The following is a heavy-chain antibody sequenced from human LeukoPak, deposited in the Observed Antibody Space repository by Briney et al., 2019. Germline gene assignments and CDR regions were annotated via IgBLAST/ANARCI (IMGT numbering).Heavy chain of an antibody. CDR2: ISAYNGNT. CDR3: ARDLRLITMVRGAPGH. CDR1: GYTFTSYG. J-gene: IGHJ4*02. Sequence: ASVKVSCKASGYTFTSYGISWVRQAPGQGLEWMGWISAYNGNTNYAQKLQGRVTMTTDTSTSTAYMELRSLRSDDTAVYYCARDLRLITMVRGAPGHWGQGTLVTVSS. D-gene: IGHD3-10*01. V-gene: IGHV1-18*01.